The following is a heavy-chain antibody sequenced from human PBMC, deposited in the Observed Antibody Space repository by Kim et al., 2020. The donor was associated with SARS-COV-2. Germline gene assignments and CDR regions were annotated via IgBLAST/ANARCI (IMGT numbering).Heavy chain of an antibody. V-gene: IGHV3-11*06. CDR3: TRDLGGIVVVPAAQTFDY. Sequence: KGRFTIYRDNAKNSLYLQMNSLGAEDTAVYYCTRDLGGIVVVPAAQTFDYWGQGTLVTVSS. D-gene: IGHD2-2*01. J-gene: IGHJ4*02.